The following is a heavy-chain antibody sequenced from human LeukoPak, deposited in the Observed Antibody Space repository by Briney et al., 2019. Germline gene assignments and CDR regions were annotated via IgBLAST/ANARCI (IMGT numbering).Heavy chain of an antibody. CDR2: IIPIFGIA. CDR1: GGTFSSYA. V-gene: IGHV1-69*04. D-gene: IGHD4-23*01. J-gene: IGHJ4*02. CDR3: ARGGNSKVFDY. Sequence: SVKVSCKASGGTFSSYAISWVRQAPGQGLEWMGRIIPIFGIANYAQKFQGRVTVTADKSTSTAYMELSSLRSEDTAVYYCARGGNSKVFDYWGQGTLVTVSS.